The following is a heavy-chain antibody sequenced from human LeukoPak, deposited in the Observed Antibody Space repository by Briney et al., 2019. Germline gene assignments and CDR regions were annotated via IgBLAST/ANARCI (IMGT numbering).Heavy chain of an antibody. D-gene: IGHD2-15*01. CDR2: VYYSGST. CDR3: ARQGRMLVSASLREFDY. V-gene: IGHV4-59*08. CDR1: GGSISSYY. J-gene: IGHJ4*02. Sequence: PSETLSLTCSGSGGSISSYYGNWVRQPPGKGVEWIGYVYYSGSTDYNPSLKSRVTISVDTSKNQFSLRLTSVTAADTAVYYCARQGRMLVSASLREFDYWGQGTLVTVSS.